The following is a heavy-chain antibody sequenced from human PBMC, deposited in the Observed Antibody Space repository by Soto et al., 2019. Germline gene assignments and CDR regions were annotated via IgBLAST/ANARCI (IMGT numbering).Heavy chain of an antibody. Sequence: QVQLVQSGAEVKKPGASVKVSCKASGYTFTSYGISWVRQAPGQGLEWMGWISAYNGNTNYAQKLQGRVTMTTDTSTSTDYMELRSLRSDDTAVYYCARVAVVNIVATSRPTIWGQGTMVTVSS. CDR1: GYTFTSYG. CDR2: ISAYNGNT. V-gene: IGHV1-18*01. CDR3: ARVAVVNIVATSRPTI. J-gene: IGHJ3*02. D-gene: IGHD5-12*01.